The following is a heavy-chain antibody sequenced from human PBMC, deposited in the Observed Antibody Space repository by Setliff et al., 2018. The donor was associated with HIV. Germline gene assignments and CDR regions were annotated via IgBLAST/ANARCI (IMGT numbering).Heavy chain of an antibody. CDR1: GYSFTSYW. V-gene: IGHV5-51*01. J-gene: IGHJ6*03. CDR3: ARLEGGWGSGWSYYYYYYYMDV. Sequence: PGESLKISCKGSGYSFTSYWIGWVRQMPGKGLEWMGIIYPGDSDTRYSPSFQGQVTISADKSISTAYLQWSSLKASDTAMYYCARLEGGWGSGWSYYYYYYYMDVWGKGTTVTVSS. CDR2: IYPGDSDT. D-gene: IGHD6-19*01.